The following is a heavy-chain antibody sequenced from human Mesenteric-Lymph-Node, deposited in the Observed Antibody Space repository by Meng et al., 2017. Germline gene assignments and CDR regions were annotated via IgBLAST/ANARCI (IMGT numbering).Heavy chain of an antibody. CDR1: GGSISSSSYY. CDR2: IYYSGST. D-gene: IGHD6-19*01. Sequence: SETLSLTCTVSGGSISSSSYYWGWIRQPPGKGLEWIGSIYYSGSTYYNPSLKSRVTISVDTSKNQFSLKLSSVTAADTAVYYCARGYSSGWYYQASFIDYWGQGTLVTVSS. J-gene: IGHJ4*02. CDR3: ARGYSSGWYYQASFIDY. V-gene: IGHV4-39*07.